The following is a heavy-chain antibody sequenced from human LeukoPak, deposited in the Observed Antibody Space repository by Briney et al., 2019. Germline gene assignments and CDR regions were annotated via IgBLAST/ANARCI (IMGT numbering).Heavy chain of an antibody. Sequence: SETLSLTCTVSGGSISSSSYYWGWIRQPPGKGLEWIGSIYYSGSTYYSPSLKSRVTISVDTSKNQFSLKLSSVTAADTAVYYCARPGGSGWPRYYFDYWGQGTLVTVSS. CDR3: ARPGGSGWPRYYFDY. V-gene: IGHV4-39*01. CDR1: GGSISSSSYY. D-gene: IGHD6-19*01. CDR2: IYYSGST. J-gene: IGHJ4*02.